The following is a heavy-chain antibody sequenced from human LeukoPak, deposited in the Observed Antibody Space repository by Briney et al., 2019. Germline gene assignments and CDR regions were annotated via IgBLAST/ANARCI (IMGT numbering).Heavy chain of an antibody. CDR1: GYTFTDYY. CDR3: ARANFLYCSSTTCLFDY. Sequence: ASMKVSCKASGYTFTDYYMHWVRQAPGQGFEWMGWINPNSGDTNYAQKFQGRVTMTRDTSISTAHMELSRLRSDDTAVYYCARANFLYCSSTTCLFDYWGQGTLVIVSS. J-gene: IGHJ4*02. D-gene: IGHD2-2*01. CDR2: INPNSGDT. V-gene: IGHV1-2*02.